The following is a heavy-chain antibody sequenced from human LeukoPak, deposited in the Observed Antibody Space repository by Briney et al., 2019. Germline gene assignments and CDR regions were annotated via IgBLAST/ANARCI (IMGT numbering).Heavy chain of an antibody. D-gene: IGHD4-17*01. CDR2: ISGNGVNT. CDR3: AKGQTVTTRVDY. V-gene: IGHV3-23*01. J-gene: IGHJ4*02. CDR1: GFTFNSYA. Sequence: PGGSLRLSCAASGFTFNSYAMNWVRQTPGKGLEWVSAISGNGVNTYYADSVKGRFTISRDNSKNTLYLQMNSLRAEDTAVYYCAKGQTVTTRVDYWGQGTLVTVSS.